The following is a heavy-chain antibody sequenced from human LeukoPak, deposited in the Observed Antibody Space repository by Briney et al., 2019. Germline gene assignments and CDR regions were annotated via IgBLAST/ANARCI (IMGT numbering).Heavy chain of an antibody. CDR2: IYYSGST. CDR1: GGSISSSSYY. Sequence: PSETLSLTCTVSGGSISSSSYYWGWIRQPPGKGLEWIGSIYYSGSTYYNPSLKSRVTISVDTSKNQFSLKLSSVTAADTAVYYCARVGYSSGWYGTPHGTKMGWYFDLWGRGTLVTVSS. CDR3: ARVGYSSGWYGTPHGTKMGWYFDL. D-gene: IGHD6-19*01. J-gene: IGHJ2*01. V-gene: IGHV4-39*07.